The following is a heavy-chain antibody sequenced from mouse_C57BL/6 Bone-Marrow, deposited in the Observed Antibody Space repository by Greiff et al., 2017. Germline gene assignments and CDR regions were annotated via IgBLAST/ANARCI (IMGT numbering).Heavy chain of an antibody. CDR3: ARSGQLGYAMDY. J-gene: IGHJ4*01. D-gene: IGHD6-1*01. CDR2: ISSGSSTI. V-gene: IGHV5-17*01. CDR1: GFTFSDYG. Sequence: EVQVVESGGGLVKPGGSLKLSCAASGFTFSDYGMHWVRQAPEKGLEWVAYISSGSSTIYYADTVKGRFTISRDNAKNTLFLQMTSLRSEDTAMYYCARSGQLGYAMDYWGQGTSVTVAS.